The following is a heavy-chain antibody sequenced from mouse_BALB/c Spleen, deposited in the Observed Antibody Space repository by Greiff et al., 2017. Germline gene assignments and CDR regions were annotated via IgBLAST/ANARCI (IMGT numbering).Heavy chain of an antibody. V-gene: IGHV5-4*02. CDR3: ARRGEDYGNPSPYAMDY. CDR1: GFTFSDYY. CDR2: ISDGGSYT. J-gene: IGHJ4*01. Sequence: EVQGVESGGGLVKPGGSLKLSCAASGFTFSDYYMYWVRQTPEKRLEWVATISDGGSYTYYPDSVKGRFTISRDNAKNNLYLQMSSLKSEDTAMYYCARRGEDYGNPSPYAMDYWGQGTSVTVSS. D-gene: IGHD2-1*01.